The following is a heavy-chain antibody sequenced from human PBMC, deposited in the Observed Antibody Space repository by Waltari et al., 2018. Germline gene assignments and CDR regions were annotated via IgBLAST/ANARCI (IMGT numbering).Heavy chain of an antibody. CDR1: GGSFSGYF. V-gene: IGHV4-34*01. Sequence: QAQLHQWGAGLLKPSETLSLTCAVSGGSFSGYFWRCSRQSPGKGLEEIGEINRDGTANYNPCLKSRVGMSVDTIKSQISLSLSSVTAADAAVYYCARVGDYHGSGRFGLDVWGRGTRVTVSS. CDR3: ARVGDYHGSGRFGLDV. J-gene: IGHJ6*02. D-gene: IGHD3-10*01. CDR2: INRDGTA.